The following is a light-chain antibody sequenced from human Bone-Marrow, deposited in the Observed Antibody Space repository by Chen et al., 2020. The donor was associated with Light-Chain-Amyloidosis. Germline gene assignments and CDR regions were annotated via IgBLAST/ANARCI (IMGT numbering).Light chain of an antibody. CDR1: ELGNKF. Sequence: SYELTQPPSASGSPGQTASITCSGDELGNKFASWYQQKPGQSPVVVIYQDNKRPSGIPERFSGSNSGNTATLTISGTQAMDEADYYCQAWDSNTVIFGGGTKLTVL. CDR3: QAWDSNTVI. V-gene: IGLV3-1*01. J-gene: IGLJ2*01. CDR2: QDN.